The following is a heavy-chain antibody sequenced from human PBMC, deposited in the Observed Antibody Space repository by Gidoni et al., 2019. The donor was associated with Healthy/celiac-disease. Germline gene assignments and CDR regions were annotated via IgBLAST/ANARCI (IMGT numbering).Heavy chain of an antibody. CDR2: IYPSGST. CDR1: GGSTSSSNW. J-gene: IGHJ3*02. CDR3: ARDRGVIERAFDI. V-gene: IGHV4-4*02. Sequence: QVQLQESGPGLVKPSGTLSLTCAVSGGSTSSSNWWRWVRQPPGKGLEWIGEIYPSGSTNSNPSLKSRVTISVDKSKNQFSLKLSSVTAADTAVYYCARDRGVIERAFDIWGQGTMVTVSS. D-gene: IGHD3-16*02.